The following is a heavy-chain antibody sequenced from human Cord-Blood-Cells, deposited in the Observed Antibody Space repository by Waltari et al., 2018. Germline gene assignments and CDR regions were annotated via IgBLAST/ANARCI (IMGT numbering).Heavy chain of an antibody. CDR3: ASNRLYYYYGMDV. CDR1: GGSFSGYY. Sequence: QVQLQQWGAGLLKPSETLSLTCAVYGGSFSGYYWSWIRQPPGKGLEWIGEINHSGSTNYNPCLKGRVTISVDTSKNQFSLKLSYVTAADTAVYYCASNRLYYYYGMDVWGQGTTVTVSS. CDR2: INHSGST. J-gene: IGHJ6*02. D-gene: IGHD6-25*01. V-gene: IGHV4-34*01.